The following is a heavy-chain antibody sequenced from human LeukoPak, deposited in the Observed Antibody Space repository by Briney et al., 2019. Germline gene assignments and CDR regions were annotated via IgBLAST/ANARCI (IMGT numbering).Heavy chain of an antibody. V-gene: IGHV4-39*01. CDR3: ARRSNTGSTDY. J-gene: IGHJ4*02. Sequence: SETLSLTCTVSGGSISSYYWGWIRQPPGKGLEWIGSIYYSGSTYYNPSLKGRVTISVETSKNQFSLKLSSVTAADTATYYCARRSNTGSTDYWGQGTLVTVSS. CDR1: GGSISSYY. CDR2: IYYSGST. D-gene: IGHD1-26*01.